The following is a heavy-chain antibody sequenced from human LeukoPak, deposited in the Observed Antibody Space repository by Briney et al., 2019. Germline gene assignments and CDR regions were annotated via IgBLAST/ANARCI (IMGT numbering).Heavy chain of an antibody. J-gene: IGHJ6*03. V-gene: IGHV4-34*01. CDR1: GGAFSCCY. CDR3: ASTPLTVNIADNGYYYYMDV. Sequence: PSETLSLTCTVYGGAFSCCYWSGIRQPPGKGLDWIGEINQSGSTNYNPSRKSRVTISVDKSKNQFSVKLSSVTAADTVVDFCASTPLTVNIADNGYYYYMDVWGKGTTVTVSS. D-gene: IGHD6-13*01. CDR2: INQSGST.